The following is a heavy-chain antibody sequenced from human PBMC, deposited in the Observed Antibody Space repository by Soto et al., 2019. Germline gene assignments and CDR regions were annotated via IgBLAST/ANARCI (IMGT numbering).Heavy chain of an antibody. J-gene: IGHJ4*02. CDR3: ARDCSSTSCYAPSDY. CDR1: GFTFSSYW. V-gene: IGHV3-74*01. D-gene: IGHD2-2*01. Sequence: EVQRVESGGGLVQPGGSLRLSCAASGFTFSSYWMHWVRQAPGTGLVWVSRINSDGSSTSYADSVKGRFTISRDNAKNTLYLQMNSLRAEDTAVYYCARDCSSTSCYAPSDYWGQGTLVTVSS. CDR2: INSDGSST.